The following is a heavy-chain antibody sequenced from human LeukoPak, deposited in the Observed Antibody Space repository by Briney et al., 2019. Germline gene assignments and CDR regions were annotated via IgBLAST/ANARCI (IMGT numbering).Heavy chain of an antibody. CDR3: ARIGYSAPYSIDY. V-gene: IGHV1-2*02. Sequence: ASVKVSCKASGYTFTDYYMHRVRQAPGQGLEWMGWINPNSGGTNYAQKFQGRVTMTRDTSISTAYMELSRLTSDDTAVFYCARIGYSAPYSIDYSGPGTLVTVSS. CDR1: GYTFTDYY. D-gene: IGHD1-26*01. CDR2: INPNSGGT. J-gene: IGHJ4*02.